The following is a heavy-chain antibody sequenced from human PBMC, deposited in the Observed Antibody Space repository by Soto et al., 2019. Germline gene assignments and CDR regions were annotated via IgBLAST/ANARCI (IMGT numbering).Heavy chain of an antibody. CDR1: GFTFSSYV. CDR3: AKGRGRRITIFGVSSHYGMDV. J-gene: IGHJ6*02. D-gene: IGHD3-3*01. V-gene: IGHV3-30*18. Sequence: GGSLRLSCAASGFTFSSYVMHWVRQSPGKGLEWVAVISYDGSNKYYADSVKGRFTISRDNSKNTLYLQMNSLRAEDTAVYYCAKGRGRRITIFGVSSHYGMDVWGQGTTVTVSS. CDR2: ISYDGSNK.